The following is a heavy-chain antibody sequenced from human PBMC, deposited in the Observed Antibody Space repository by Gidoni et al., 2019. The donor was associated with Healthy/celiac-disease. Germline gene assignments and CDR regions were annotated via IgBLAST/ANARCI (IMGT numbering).Heavy chain of an antibody. J-gene: IGHJ4*02. Sequence: QVTLKESGPVLVKPTETLTLTCTVSGFSLSNARMGVSCIRQPPGKALEWLAHLFSHDEKYYSTFLKSRLTISKDTSQSQVVLTMTTMDPVDTATYYCARATPYSGSFFDYWGQGTLVTVSS. CDR2: LFSHDEK. CDR3: ARATPYSGSFFDY. V-gene: IGHV2-26*01. CDR1: GFSLSNARMG. D-gene: IGHD1-26*01.